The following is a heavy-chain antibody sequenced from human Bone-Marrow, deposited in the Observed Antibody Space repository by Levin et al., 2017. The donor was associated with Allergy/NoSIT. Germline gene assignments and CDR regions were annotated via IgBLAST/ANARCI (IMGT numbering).Heavy chain of an antibody. CDR1: GYTFTGYY. Sequence: ASVKVSCKASGYTFTGYYMHWVRQAPGQGLEWMGRINPNSGGTNYAQKFQGRVTMTRDTSISTAYMELSRLRSDDTAVYYCARVRLHLGECDYWGQGTLVTVSS. J-gene: IGHJ4*02. D-gene: IGHD3-16*01. CDR3: ARVRLHLGECDY. V-gene: IGHV1-2*06. CDR2: INPNSGGT.